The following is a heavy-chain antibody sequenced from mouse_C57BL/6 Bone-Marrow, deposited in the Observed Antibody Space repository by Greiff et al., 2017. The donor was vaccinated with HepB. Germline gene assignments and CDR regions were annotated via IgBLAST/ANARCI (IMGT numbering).Heavy chain of an antibody. D-gene: IGHD2-1*01. J-gene: IGHJ4*01. CDR1: GYTFTSYW. V-gene: IGHV1-64*01. CDR2: IHPNSGST. CDR3: AQYGNYIYAMDY. Sequence: VQLQQPGAELVKPGASVKLSCKASGYTFTSYWMHWVKQRPGQGLEWIGMIHPNSGSTNYNEKFKSKATLTVDKSSSTAYMQLSSLTSEDSAVYYCAQYGNYIYAMDYWGQGTSVTVSS.